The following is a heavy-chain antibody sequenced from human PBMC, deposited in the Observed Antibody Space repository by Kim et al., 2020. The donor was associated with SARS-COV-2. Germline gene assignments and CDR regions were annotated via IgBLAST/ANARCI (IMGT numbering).Heavy chain of an antibody. CDR3: ARLRSLGYFDY. J-gene: IGHJ4*02. Sequence: NPPPKSRVTRSVDPSKNQFSRKLSSVTAAETAVYYCARLRSLGYFDYWGQGTLVTVSS. V-gene: IGHV4-39*01.